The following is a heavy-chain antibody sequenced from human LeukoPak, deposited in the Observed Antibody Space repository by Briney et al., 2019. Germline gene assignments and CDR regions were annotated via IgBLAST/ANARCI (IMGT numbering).Heavy chain of an antibody. CDR1: GFTFSSYS. V-gene: IGHV3-21*01. CDR3: AREMTTVTSEGMDV. Sequence: GGSLRLSCAASGFTFSSYSMNWARQAPGKGLEWVSSISSSSSYIYYADSVKGRFTISRDNAKNSLYLQMNSLRAEDTAVYYCAREMTTVTSEGMDVWGQGTTVTVFS. CDR2: ISSSSSYI. J-gene: IGHJ6*02. D-gene: IGHD4-17*01.